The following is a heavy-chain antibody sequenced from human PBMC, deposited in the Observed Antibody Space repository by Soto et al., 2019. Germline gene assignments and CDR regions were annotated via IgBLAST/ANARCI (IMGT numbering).Heavy chain of an antibody. CDR3: ARAIGNDILNGHRPSSYYYHGMDL. CDR1: GGSISSGGYY. CDR2: IYYSGST. D-gene: IGHD3-9*01. V-gene: IGHV4-31*03. Sequence: SETLSLTCSVSGGSISSGGYYWSWIRQHPGKGLEWIGYIYYSGSTYYNPSLKSRVIISVDTSKNQFSLKVRSLTAADTAVYYCARAIGNDILNGHRPSSYYYHGMDLWGQWTTVT. J-gene: IGHJ6*02.